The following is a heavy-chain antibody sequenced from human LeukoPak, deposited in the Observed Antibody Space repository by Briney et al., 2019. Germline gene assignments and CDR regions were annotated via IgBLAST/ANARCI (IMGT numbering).Heavy chain of an antibody. CDR3: ARVGMAAADT. Sequence: GGSLRLSCAASGFTFSTYEMNWVRQAPGKGLEWVSYISSTGSTMNYADSVKGRFTISRDNAKNSLYLQMNSLRADDTAVYYCARVGMAAADTWGQGTLVTVSS. J-gene: IGHJ4*02. V-gene: IGHV3-48*03. CDR1: GFTFSTYE. D-gene: IGHD2-15*01. CDR2: ISSTGSTM.